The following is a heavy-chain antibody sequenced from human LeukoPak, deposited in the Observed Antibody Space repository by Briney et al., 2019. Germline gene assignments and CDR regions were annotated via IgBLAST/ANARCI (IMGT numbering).Heavy chain of an antibody. Sequence: GGSLRLSCAASGFTFSNYTMHWVRQAPGKGLEYVSAISSDGGSTYYANSVKGRFTISRDNSKNTLYLQMGSLRAEDMAVYFCRRGGAAPAVDYWGQGTLVTVSS. D-gene: IGHD6-25*01. CDR1: GFTFSNYT. CDR3: RRGGAAPAVDY. J-gene: IGHJ4*02. CDR2: ISSDGGST. V-gene: IGHV3-64*01.